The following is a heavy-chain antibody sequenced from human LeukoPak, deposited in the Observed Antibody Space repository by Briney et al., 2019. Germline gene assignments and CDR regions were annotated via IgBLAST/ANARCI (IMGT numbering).Heavy chain of an antibody. V-gene: IGHV4-30-2*02. J-gene: IGHJ6*02. CDR3: ASGYGDYVGMDV. Sequence: PSETLSLTCTVSGGSISSGGYYWSWIRQPPGKGLEWIGYIYHSGSTYYNPSLKSRVTISVDRSKNQFSLKLSSVTAADTAVYYCASGYGDYVGMDVWGQGTTVTVSS. CDR2: IYHSGST. CDR1: GGSISSGGYY. D-gene: IGHD5-12*01.